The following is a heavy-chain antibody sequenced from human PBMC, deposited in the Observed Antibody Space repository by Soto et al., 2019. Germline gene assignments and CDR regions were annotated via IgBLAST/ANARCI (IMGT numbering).Heavy chain of an antibody. Sequence: EVQMVASGGDLVQPGSSLRLSCLASGFTFTVYAFHWVCQAPGKGLEFVAAISSDGTKTYYADSVKGRFTISRDTSKNTLFLHMNRLRAEDTALYYCVNILMQHDFEGGWGQGTPVTVSS. D-gene: IGHD3-3*01. CDR3: VNILMQHDFEGG. CDR1: GFTFTVYA. J-gene: IGHJ4*02. V-gene: IGHV3-64D*08. CDR2: ISSDGTKT.